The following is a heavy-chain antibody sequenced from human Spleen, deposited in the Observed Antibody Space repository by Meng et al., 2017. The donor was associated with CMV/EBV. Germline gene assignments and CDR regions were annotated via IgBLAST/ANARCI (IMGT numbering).Heavy chain of an antibody. D-gene: IGHD5-12*01. CDR2: ISYDGSNK. CDR1: GFTFSTYG. Sequence: CAATGFTFSTYGMHWVRQAPGKGLEWLAFISYDGSNKYYEDPVKGRFTISRDNSKNTLYLQVNSLRAEDTAVYYCAKAETGYDSHSDFWGQGTLVTVSS. V-gene: IGHV3-30*18. CDR3: AKAETGYDSHSDF. J-gene: IGHJ4*02.